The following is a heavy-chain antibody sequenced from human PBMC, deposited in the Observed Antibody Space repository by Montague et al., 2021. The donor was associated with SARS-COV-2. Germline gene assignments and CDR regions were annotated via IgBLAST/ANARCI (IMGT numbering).Heavy chain of an antibody. Sequence: SETLSLTCTVSGGSISSGGYYWSWIRQHPGKGLEWIGYIYYSGSTYYNPSLKSRVTISVDTSKNQFSLKLSSVTAADTAVYYCARVRVVVPAATNWFDPWGQGTLVTVSS. V-gene: IGHV4-31*03. D-gene: IGHD2-2*01. J-gene: IGHJ5*02. CDR3: ARVRVVVPAATNWFDP. CDR1: GGSISSGGYY. CDR2: IYYSGST.